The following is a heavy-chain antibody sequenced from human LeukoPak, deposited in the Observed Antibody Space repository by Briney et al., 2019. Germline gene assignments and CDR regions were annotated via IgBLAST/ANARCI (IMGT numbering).Heavy chain of an antibody. J-gene: IGHJ3*02. D-gene: IGHD3-3*01. V-gene: IGHV4-34*01. Sequence: SETLSLTCAVYGGSFSGYYWSWIRQPPGKGLEWIGEINHSGSTNYNPSLKSRVTISVETSKNQFSLKLSSVTAADTAVYYCAARITIFGVANAWTFDIWGQGTMVTVSS. CDR3: AARITIFGVANAWTFDI. CDR1: GGSFSGYY. CDR2: INHSGST.